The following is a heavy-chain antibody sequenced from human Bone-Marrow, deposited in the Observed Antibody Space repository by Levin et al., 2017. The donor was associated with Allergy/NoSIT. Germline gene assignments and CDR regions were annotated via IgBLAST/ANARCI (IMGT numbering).Heavy chain of an antibody. V-gene: IGHV3-21*01. CDR1: GFDFSTFH. D-gene: IGHD1-26*01. CDR3: ARLGTTFGTFLTEYYHGLDV. Sequence: GESLKISCAASGFDFSTFHIHWVRQAPGKGLEWVSSISGSSSYIYYAESVRGRFTISRDNAKKSLYLQMTGLRAEDTAVYYCARLGTTFGTFLTEYYHGLDVWGQGTTVNVSS. CDR2: ISGSSSYI. J-gene: IGHJ6*02.